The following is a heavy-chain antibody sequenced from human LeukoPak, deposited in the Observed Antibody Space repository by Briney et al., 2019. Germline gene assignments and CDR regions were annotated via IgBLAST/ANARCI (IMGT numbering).Heavy chain of an antibody. V-gene: IGHV3-21*01. Sequence: AGGSLRLSCAASGFTFSSYAMSWVRQAPGKGLEWVSSISSSSSYIYYADSVKGRFTISRDNAKNSLYLQMNSLRAEDTAVYYCARIGGNGDYAAYGMDVWGQGTTVTVSS. CDR1: GFTFSSYA. CDR2: ISSSSSYI. CDR3: ARIGGNGDYAAYGMDV. D-gene: IGHD4-17*01. J-gene: IGHJ6*02.